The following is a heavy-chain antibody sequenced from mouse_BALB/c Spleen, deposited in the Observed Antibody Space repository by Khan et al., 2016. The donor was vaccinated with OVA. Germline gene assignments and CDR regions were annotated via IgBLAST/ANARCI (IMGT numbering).Heavy chain of an antibody. V-gene: IGHV5-9-1*01. J-gene: IGHJ2*01. CDR3: ARAAWGYLNY. CDR2: ISSCSSYT. CDR1: GFTFSSYA. D-gene: IGHD1-2*01. Sequence: EVELVESGGGLVKPGGSLKLSCAASGFTFSSYAMSWFLQTLEERLVWVATISSCSSYTCYPDSVKGRFTISRDNARNTLYVQLSSVRSEDTATYYCARAAWGYLNYWGQGTTLTVSA.